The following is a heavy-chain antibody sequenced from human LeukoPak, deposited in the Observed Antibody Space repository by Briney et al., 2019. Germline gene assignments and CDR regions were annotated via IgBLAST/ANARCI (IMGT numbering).Heavy chain of an antibody. Sequence: SETLSLTCTVSGVSISSYYWSWLRQPPGKGLEWIGYIYYSGSTNYNPSLKSRVTISVGTSKNQFSLKLSSVTAADTAVYYCARTLGYCSSTSCSAADYYYGMDVWGQGTTVTVSS. D-gene: IGHD2-2*01. CDR2: IYYSGST. CDR3: ARTLGYCSSTSCSAADYYYGMDV. CDR1: GVSISSYY. J-gene: IGHJ6*02. V-gene: IGHV4-59*01.